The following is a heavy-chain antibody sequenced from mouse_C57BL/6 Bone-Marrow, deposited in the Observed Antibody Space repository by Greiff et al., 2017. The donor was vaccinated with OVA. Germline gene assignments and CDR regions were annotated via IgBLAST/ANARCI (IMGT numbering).Heavy chain of an antibody. CDR2: IYPGSGST. CDR1: GYTFTSYW. D-gene: IGHD4-1*01. J-gene: IGHJ2*01. CDR3: ARWGLTESGSFDY. V-gene: IGHV1-55*01. Sequence: QVQLQQPGAELVKPGASVKLSCTASGYTFTSYWITWVKQRPGQGLEWIGDIYPGSGSTNYNETFKSKATLTVDTSSSTAYMQLSSLTSEDSAVYSCARWGLTESGSFDYWGQGTTLTVSS.